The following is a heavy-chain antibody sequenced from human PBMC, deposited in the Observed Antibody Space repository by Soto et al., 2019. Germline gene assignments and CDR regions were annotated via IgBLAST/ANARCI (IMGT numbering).Heavy chain of an antibody. D-gene: IGHD1-26*01. V-gene: IGHV4-39*01. CDR2: IYYSGST. J-gene: IGHJ5*02. CDR3: ATQEVGGTYVYTFDP. CDR1: GGSITSSSYY. Sequence: QLHLRESGPGLVKPSETLSLTCTVSGGSITSSSYYWGWIRQPPGKGLEWIGSIYYSGSTYYNPSLMGPLPTSLATSKNQFSLRLSSVTAADTAVYYCATQEVGGTYVYTFDPWGQGTRVTVSS.